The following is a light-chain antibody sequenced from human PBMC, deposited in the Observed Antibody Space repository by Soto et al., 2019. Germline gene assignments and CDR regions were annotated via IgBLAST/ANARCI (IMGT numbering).Light chain of an antibody. CDR3: QQYYSLPLT. CDR2: WAS. Sequence: DIVMTQSPDSLTVSLGEMATIKCKSSQIFLYSANNWNYLGWYQKKPGQPPKLLIYWASTRGSGVPDRFNGSGSGTDFTLTISSLQAEDVAVYYCQQYYSLPLTFGGGTKVDIK. V-gene: IGKV4-1*01. CDR1: QIFLYSANNWNY. J-gene: IGKJ4*01.